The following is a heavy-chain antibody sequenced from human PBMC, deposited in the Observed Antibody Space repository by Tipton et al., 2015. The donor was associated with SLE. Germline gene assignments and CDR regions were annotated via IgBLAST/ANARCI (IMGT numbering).Heavy chain of an antibody. CDR2: ISGSGGST. CDR1: GFTFSSYG. V-gene: IGHV3-23*01. J-gene: IGHJ5*02. CDR3: AKPTRGYSYGA. Sequence: SLRLSCAASGFTFSSYGMSWVRQAPGKGLEWVSGISGSGGSTYYADSVKGRFTISRDNSKNTLYLQMNSLRAEDTAVYYCAKPTRGYSYGAWGQGTLVTVSS. D-gene: IGHD5-18*01.